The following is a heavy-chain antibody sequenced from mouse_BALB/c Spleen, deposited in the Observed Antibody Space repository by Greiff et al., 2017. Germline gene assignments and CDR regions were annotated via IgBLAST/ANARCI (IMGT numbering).Heavy chain of an antibody. CDR3: ARARYRYYEGFDY. D-gene: IGHD2-14*01. CDR2: ISDGGSYT. Sequence: EVKLVESGGGLVKPGGSLKLSCAASGFTFSDYYMYWVRQTPEKRLEWVATISDGGSYTYYPDSVKGRFTISRDNAKNNLYLQMSSLKSEDTAMYYCARARYRYYEGFDYWGQGTTLTVSS. V-gene: IGHV5-4*02. CDR1: GFTFSDYY. J-gene: IGHJ2*01.